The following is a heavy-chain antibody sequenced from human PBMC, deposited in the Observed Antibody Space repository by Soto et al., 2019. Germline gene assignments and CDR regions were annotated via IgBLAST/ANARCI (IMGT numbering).Heavy chain of an antibody. CDR1: GGSFSGYY. D-gene: IGHD5-18*01. CDR3: ARGNGYSYDYATYSSYGMDV. CDR2: INHSGST. J-gene: IGHJ6*02. Sequence: SETLSLTCAVYGGSFSGYYWSWIRHPPGKGLEWIGEINHSGSTNYNPSLKSRVTISVDTSKNQFSLKLSSVTAADTAVYYCARGNGYSYDYATYSSYGMDVWGQGTTVTVSS. V-gene: IGHV4-34*01.